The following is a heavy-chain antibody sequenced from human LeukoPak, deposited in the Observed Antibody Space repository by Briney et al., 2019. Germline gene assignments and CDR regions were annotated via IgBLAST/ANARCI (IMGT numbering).Heavy chain of an antibody. CDR3: ARDPGTTQTLHDAFDI. V-gene: IGHV3-21*01. Sequence: GGSLRLSGAASRFTFSTYSMNWVRQAPGKGLEGVSFIITSSSYIYYADSVKGRFTISRDNARNSLYLQMNSLRAEDTAVYYCARDPGTTQTLHDAFDIWGQGTMVTVSS. D-gene: IGHD1-7*01. CDR1: RFTFSTYS. CDR2: IITSSSYI. J-gene: IGHJ3*02.